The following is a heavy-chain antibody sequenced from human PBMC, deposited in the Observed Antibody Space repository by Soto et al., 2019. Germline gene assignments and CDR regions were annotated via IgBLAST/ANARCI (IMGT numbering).Heavy chain of an antibody. CDR3: ARDSRLWFGGYGYYYYYMDV. Sequence: ASVKVSCKASGYTFTGYYMHWVRQAPGQGLEWMGWINPNSGGTNYAQKFQGWVTMTRDTSISTAYMELNSLRVEDTAVYYCARDSRLWFGGYGYYYYYMDVWGKGTTVTVSS. D-gene: IGHD3-10*01. V-gene: IGHV1-2*04. CDR1: GYTFTGYY. CDR2: INPNSGGT. J-gene: IGHJ6*03.